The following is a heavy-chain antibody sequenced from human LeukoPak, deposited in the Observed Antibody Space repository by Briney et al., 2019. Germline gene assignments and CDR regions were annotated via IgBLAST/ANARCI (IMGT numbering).Heavy chain of an antibody. CDR3: TSTYDYVWGSYRPFDY. D-gene: IGHD3-16*02. J-gene: IGHJ4*02. CDR1: GFTFGDYA. V-gene: IGHV3-49*03. CDR2: IRSKAYDGTT. Sequence: GGSLRLSCTASGFTFGDYAMSWFRQAPGKGLEWVGFIRSKAYDGTTEYAASVKGRFTISRDDSKSIAYLQMNSLKTEDTAVYYCTSTYDYVWGSYRPFDYWGQGTLVTVSS.